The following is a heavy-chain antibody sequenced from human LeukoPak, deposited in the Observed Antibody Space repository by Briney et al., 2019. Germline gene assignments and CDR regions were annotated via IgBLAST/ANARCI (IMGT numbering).Heavy chain of an antibody. Sequence: SETLSLTCTVSGDSISRYYWSWIRQPPGKGLEWIGYIFYSGSTNYNPSLESRVTISVDTSKNQFSLRLSSVTAADTAMYYCARGKAGLMHGREAFDIWGQGTMVIVSS. CDR1: GDSISRYY. CDR3: ARGKAGLMHGREAFDI. J-gene: IGHJ3*02. V-gene: IGHV4-59*08. CDR2: IFYSGST.